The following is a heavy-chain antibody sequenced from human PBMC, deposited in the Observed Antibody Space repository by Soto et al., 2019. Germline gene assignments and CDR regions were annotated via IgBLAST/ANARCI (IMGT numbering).Heavy chain of an antibody. V-gene: IGHV4-34*01. Sequence: PSETLSLTCAVYGGSFSGYYWSWIRQPPGKGLEWIGEINHSGSTNYNPSLKSRVTISVDTSKNQFSLKLSSVTAADTAVYYCARLAGLYCSSTSCSSVYYYYGMDVWGQGTTVTVSS. CDR2: INHSGST. CDR1: GGSFSGYY. J-gene: IGHJ6*02. D-gene: IGHD2-2*01. CDR3: ARLAGLYCSSTSCSSVYYYYGMDV.